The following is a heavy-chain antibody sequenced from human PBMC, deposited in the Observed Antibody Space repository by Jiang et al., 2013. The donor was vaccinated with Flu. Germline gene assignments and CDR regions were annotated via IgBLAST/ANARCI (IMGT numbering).Heavy chain of an antibody. J-gene: IGHJ4*02. CDR2: ISGSGGST. V-gene: IGHV3-23*01. CDR3: AKDWQEDSNYFDY. D-gene: IGHD4-11*01. Sequence: LEWVSAISGSGGSTYYADSVKGRFTISRDNSKNTLYLQMNSLRAEDTAVYYCAKDWQEDSNYFDYWGQGTLVTVSS.